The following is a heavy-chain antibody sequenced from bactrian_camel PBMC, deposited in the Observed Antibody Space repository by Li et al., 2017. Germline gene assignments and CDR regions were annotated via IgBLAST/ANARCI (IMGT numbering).Heavy chain of an antibody. J-gene: IGHJ6*01. CDR3: VRCPDATFGFGY. CDR1: GFTFGQSG. V-gene: IGHV3S55*01. CDR2: ISTDGNP. Sequence: HVQLVESGGGSVQTGGSLRLSCTATGFTFGQSGMGWYRQAPGKEREGVAYISTDGNPTYEDSVKGRFTISRDNAKNTLYLQMNSLKPEDTALYYCVRCPDATFGFGYWGQGTQVTVS. D-gene: IGHD1*01.